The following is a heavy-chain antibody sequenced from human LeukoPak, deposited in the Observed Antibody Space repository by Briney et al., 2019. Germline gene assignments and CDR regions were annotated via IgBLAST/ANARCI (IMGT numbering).Heavy chain of an antibody. Sequence: PGGSLRLSCAASGFTFSSYGMNWVRQSPGKGLEWVSYISSSSSTIYYADSVKGRFTISRDNAKNSLYLQMSSLRAEDTAVYYCSTEGYSRSHDYWGQGTLVTVSS. CDR1: GFTFSSYG. J-gene: IGHJ4*02. CDR2: ISSSSSTI. CDR3: STEGYSRSHDY. V-gene: IGHV3-48*01. D-gene: IGHD6-13*01.